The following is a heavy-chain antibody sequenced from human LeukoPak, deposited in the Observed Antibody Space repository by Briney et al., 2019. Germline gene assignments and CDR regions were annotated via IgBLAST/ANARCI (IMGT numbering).Heavy chain of an antibody. J-gene: IGHJ3*02. CDR3: ARSIVVVVAAKGIDAFDI. CDR2: MNPNSGRT. Sequence: ASVKVSCKASGYTLTSYDINWVRQATGQGLEWMGWMNPNSGRTGYSQKFQGRITITRNTSISTAYMELSSLRSEDTAVYYCARSIVVVVAAKGIDAFDIWGQGTMVTVSS. V-gene: IGHV1-8*01. CDR1: GYTLTSYD. D-gene: IGHD2-15*01.